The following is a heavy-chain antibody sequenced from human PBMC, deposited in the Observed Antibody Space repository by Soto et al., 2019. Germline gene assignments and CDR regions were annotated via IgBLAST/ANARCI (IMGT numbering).Heavy chain of an antibody. CDR2: IYHNGST. CDR1: GDSITSANW. CDR3: ARARGAIFGVVIRNWFDP. J-gene: IGHJ5*02. D-gene: IGHD3-3*01. V-gene: IGHV4-4*02. Sequence: PSETLSLTCAVSGDSITSANWWSWVRQSPRKGLERLGEIYHNGSTNYNPSLKSRVAISVDKAKNQFSLKLTSVTAADTAVYYCARARGAIFGVVIRNWFDPWGQGTLVTVSS.